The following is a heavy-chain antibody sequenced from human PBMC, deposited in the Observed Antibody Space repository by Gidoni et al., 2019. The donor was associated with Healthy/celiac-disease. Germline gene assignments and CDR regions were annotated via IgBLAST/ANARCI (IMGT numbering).Heavy chain of an antibody. CDR1: GFTFSSYA. CDR3: AKDVELLTAFDI. V-gene: IGHV3-23*01. J-gene: IGHJ3*02. Sequence: EVQLLESGGGLVQPGGSLRLSCSASGFTFSSYAMSWVRQAPGKGLEWVSAISGSGGSTYYADSVKGRFTISRDNSKNTLYLQMNSLRAEDTAVYYCAKDVELLTAFDIWGQGTMVTVSS. CDR2: ISGSGGST. D-gene: IGHD1-26*01.